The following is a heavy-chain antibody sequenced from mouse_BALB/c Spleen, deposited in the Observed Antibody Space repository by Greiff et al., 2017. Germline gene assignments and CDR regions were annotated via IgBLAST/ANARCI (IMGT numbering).Heavy chain of an antibody. J-gene: IGHJ2*01. CDR3: ARGVGRDFDY. V-gene: IGHV1-4*02. CDR2: INPSSGYT. CDR1: GYTFTSYT. D-gene: IGHD1-1*02. Sequence: VQLQQSAAELARPGASVKMSCKASGYTFTSYTMHWVKQRPGQGLEWIGYINPSSGYTEYNQKFKDKTTLTADKSSSTAYMQLSSLTSEDSAVYYCARGVGRDFDYWGQGTTLTVSS.